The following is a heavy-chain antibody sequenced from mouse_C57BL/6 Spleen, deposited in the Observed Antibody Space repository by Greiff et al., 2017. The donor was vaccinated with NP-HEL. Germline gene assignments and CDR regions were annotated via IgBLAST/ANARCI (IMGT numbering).Heavy chain of an antibody. CDR1: GFTFSDYG. D-gene: IGHD2-5*01. Sequence: EVNVVESGGGLVKPGGSLKLSCAASGFTFSDYGMHWVRQAPEKGLEWVAYISSGSSTIYYADTVKGRFTISRDNAKNTLFLQMTSLRSEDTAMYYCARNSNYYFDYWGQGTTLTVSS. CDR3: ARNSNYYFDY. CDR2: ISSGSSTI. V-gene: IGHV5-17*01. J-gene: IGHJ2*01.